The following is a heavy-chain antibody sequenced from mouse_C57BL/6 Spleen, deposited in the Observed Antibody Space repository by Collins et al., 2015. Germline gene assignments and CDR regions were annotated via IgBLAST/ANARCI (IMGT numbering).Heavy chain of an antibody. V-gene: IGHV2-4-1*01. CDR2: IWGGGGT. CDR3: ARNWERRNAMDY. D-gene: IGHD2-12*01. CDR1: GFSLTTCG. J-gene: IGHJ4*01. Sequence: QVQLNQSGPGLVQPSQSLSITCTVSGFSLTTCGIHWVRQSPGKGLEWLGVIWGGGGTDYNAAFISRLSISKDNSKSQVFFKMNSLQADDTAIYHCARNWERRNAMDYWGQGTSVTVSS.